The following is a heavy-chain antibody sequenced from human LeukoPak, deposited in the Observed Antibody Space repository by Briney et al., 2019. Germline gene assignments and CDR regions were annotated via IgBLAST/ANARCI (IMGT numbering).Heavy chain of an antibody. J-gene: IGHJ4*02. CDR3: AKSYNGYESKPDY. D-gene: IGHD5-12*01. CDR1: GFTFSSHA. CDR2: ISASGGST. V-gene: IGHV3-23*01. Sequence: GGSLRLSCAASGFTFSSHAMSWVRQAPGKGLEWVSAISASGGSTFYADSVKGRFTISRDNSKNTLYLQMNSLRAEDTAVYYCAKSYNGYESKPDYWGQGTLVTVSS.